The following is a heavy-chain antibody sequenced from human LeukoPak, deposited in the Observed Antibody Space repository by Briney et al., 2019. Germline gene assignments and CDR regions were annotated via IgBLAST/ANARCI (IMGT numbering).Heavy chain of an antibody. CDR3: ARHGGGGTGRLNDY. CDR1: GFIFSNYW. Sequence: GGSLRLSCGASGFIFSNYWMAWVRQAPGKGLEWVADISHDGSEIHYVDSVRGRFTISRDDAQSSLYLGLNNLRAEDTAMYYCARHGGGGTGRLNDYWGQGTLVTVSS. J-gene: IGHJ4*02. CDR2: ISHDGSEI. D-gene: IGHD1/OR15-1a*01. V-gene: IGHV3-7*03.